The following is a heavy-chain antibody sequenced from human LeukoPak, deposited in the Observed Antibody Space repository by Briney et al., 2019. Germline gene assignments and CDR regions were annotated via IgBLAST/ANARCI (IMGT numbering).Heavy chain of an antibody. V-gene: IGHV3-48*02. D-gene: IGHD3-22*01. CDR3: AREGDSGYYFDY. CDR2: ISITSSTL. J-gene: IGHJ4*02. CDR1: GFTFSTYS. Sequence: GRSLRLSCAASGFTFSTYSMNWVRQAPGKGLEWVSFISITSSTLYYADSVKGRFTISRDNARNSLFLQMNSLRDDDSAVYYCAREGDSGYYFDYRGQGTLVTVSS.